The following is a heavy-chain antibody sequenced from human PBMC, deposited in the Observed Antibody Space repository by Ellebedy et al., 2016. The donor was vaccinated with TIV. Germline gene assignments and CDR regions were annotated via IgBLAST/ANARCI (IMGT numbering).Heavy chain of an antibody. Sequence: SVKVSXXASGGTFSSYAISWVRQAPGQGLEWTGGIIPIFGTANYAQKFQGRVTITADESTSTAYMELSSLRSEDTAVYYCARRPWDYYYYGMDVWGQGTTVTVSS. CDR1: GGTFSSYA. D-gene: IGHD7-27*01. J-gene: IGHJ6*02. V-gene: IGHV1-69*13. CDR2: IIPIFGTA. CDR3: ARRPWDYYYYGMDV.